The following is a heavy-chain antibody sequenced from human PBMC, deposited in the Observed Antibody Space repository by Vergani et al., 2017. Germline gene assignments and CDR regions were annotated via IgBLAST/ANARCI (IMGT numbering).Heavy chain of an antibody. Sequence: VHLEESGGGLVQPGGSLRLSCATSGFTLSNYDMKWIRQGPGKGLEFVAFIQLDGSNQYYADSVKGRFTLSRDFSKNTLYLQMNSLRTDDTATYYCAKHFRGWGIDYWGQGTQVIVSS. J-gene: IGHJ4*02. V-gene: IGHV3-30*02. CDR2: IQLDGSNQ. D-gene: IGHD3-16*01. CDR1: GFTLSNYD. CDR3: AKHFRGWGIDY.